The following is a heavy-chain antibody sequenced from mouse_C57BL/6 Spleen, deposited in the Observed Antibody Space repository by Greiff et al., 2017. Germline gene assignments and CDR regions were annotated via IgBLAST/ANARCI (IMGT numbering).Heavy chain of an antibody. CDR1: GYTFKSYG. D-gene: IGHD2-4*01. CDR2: IYPRSGNT. Sequence: VQLQQSGAELARPGASVKLSCKASGYTFKSYGIRWVKQRTGQGLEWIGEIYPRSGNTYYNEKFKGKATLTVDKSSSKAYMELRSLTSEDSAVYFCAVGYMDDYDVGYWGQGTTLTVSS. V-gene: IGHV1-81*01. J-gene: IGHJ2*01. CDR3: AVGYMDDYDVGY.